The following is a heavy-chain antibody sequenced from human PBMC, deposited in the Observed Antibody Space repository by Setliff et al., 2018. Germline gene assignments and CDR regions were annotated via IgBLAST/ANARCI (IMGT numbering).Heavy chain of an antibody. J-gene: IGHJ3*02. CDR2: INPSGGST. CDR3: ARDPGYCSGGSCYSGAFDI. CDR1: GYTFTSYY. V-gene: IGHV1-46*01. Sequence: ASVKVSCKASGYTFTSYYMHWVRQAPGQGLEWMGIINPSGGSTSYAQKFQGRVTMTRDTSTSTVYMELSSLRSKDTAVYYCARDPGYCSGGSCYSGAFDIWGQGTMVTVSS. D-gene: IGHD2-15*01.